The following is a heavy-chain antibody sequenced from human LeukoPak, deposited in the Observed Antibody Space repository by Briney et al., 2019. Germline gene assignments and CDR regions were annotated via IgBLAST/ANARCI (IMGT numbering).Heavy chain of an antibody. D-gene: IGHD3-22*01. J-gene: IGHJ3*02. V-gene: IGHV1-18*01. Sequence: GASVKVSCKASGYTFTSYGISWVRQAPGQGLEWMGWISAYHGNTYYAQKLQGRVTLTTDTSTNTAYTELRRLRSDDTAVYYCARDLYYYDSSGYHDVFDIWGQGTMVTVSS. CDR3: ARDLYYYDSSGYHDVFDI. CDR1: GYTFTSYG. CDR2: ISAYHGNT.